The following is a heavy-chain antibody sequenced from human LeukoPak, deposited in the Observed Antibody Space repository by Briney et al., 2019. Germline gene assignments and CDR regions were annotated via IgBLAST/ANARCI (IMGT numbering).Heavy chain of an antibody. Sequence: PSETLSLTCTVSGGSISSSSYYWGWIRQPPGKGLEWIGSIYYSGSTYYNPSLKSRVTISVDKSKNQFSLKLSSATAADTAVYYCAREWDIVVVPAARWFDPWGQGTLVTVSS. D-gene: IGHD2-2*01. V-gene: IGHV4-39*07. CDR1: GGSISSSSYY. J-gene: IGHJ5*02. CDR3: AREWDIVVVPAARWFDP. CDR2: IYYSGST.